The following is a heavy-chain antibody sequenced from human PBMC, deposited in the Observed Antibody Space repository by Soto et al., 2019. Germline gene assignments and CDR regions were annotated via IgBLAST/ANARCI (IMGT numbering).Heavy chain of an antibody. V-gene: IGHV3-23*01. D-gene: IGHD6-19*01. CDR2: ISDSGGST. Sequence: EVHLLEYGGGLVQPGGSLRLSCVVSGSTFSSDDMSWVRQAPGRGLEWVSGISDSGGSTYYADSVKGRFTISRDNAKNTMYRQMKSLRVEDTALYDGAKDGGGSLAVAGLFDYGGPGTQVTVSS. CDR3: AKDGGGSLAVAGLFDY. CDR1: GSTFSSDD. J-gene: IGHJ4*02.